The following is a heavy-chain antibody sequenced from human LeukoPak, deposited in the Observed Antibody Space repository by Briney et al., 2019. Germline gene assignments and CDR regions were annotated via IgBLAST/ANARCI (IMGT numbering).Heavy chain of an antibody. J-gene: IGHJ6*02. CDR1: GYTFSSYG. D-gene: IGHD3-22*01. Sequence: ASVKVSCKASGYTFSSYGISWVRQAPGQGLEWMGWISGYNGNTNYAQKLQGRVTMTTDTSTSAAYMELRSLRSDDTAVYYCARYGNYYDSSGYSEYYYGMDVWGQGTTVTVSS. CDR2: ISGYNGNT. V-gene: IGHV1-18*01. CDR3: ARYGNYYDSSGYSEYYYGMDV.